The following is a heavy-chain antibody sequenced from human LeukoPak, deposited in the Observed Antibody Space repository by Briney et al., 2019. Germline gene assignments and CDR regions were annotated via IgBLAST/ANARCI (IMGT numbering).Heavy chain of an antibody. CDR1: GFTVSSYG. V-gene: IGHV3-30*02. CDR2: TRFDGSNK. J-gene: IGHJ4*02. Sequence: GGSLRLSCAASGFTVSSYGMHWVRQAPGKGLEWVAFTRFDGSNKYYADSVKGRFTISRDNSKNTLYLQMNSLRAEDTAVYYCAKDFAPSGSHDYWGQGTLVTVSS. CDR3: AKDFAPSGSHDY. D-gene: IGHD1-26*01.